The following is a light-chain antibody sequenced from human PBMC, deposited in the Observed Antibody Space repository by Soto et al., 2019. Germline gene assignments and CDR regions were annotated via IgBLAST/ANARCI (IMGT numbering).Light chain of an antibody. CDR3: QHFGSSSWT. J-gene: IGKJ1*01. Sequence: ESVLTQSPGTLSLSPGEKATLSCRASQSVSSSYLAWYQQKSGQAPRLLIYGASSRATGIPDRFSGSGSGTDFTLTVSRLEPEDFAVYYCQHFGSSSWTFGQGNKV. CDR2: GAS. V-gene: IGKV3-20*01. CDR1: QSVSSSY.